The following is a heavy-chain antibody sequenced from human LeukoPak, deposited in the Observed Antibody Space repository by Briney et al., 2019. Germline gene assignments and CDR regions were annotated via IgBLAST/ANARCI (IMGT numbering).Heavy chain of an antibody. J-gene: IGHJ5*02. D-gene: IGHD6-13*01. Sequence: GESLKISCKGSGYSFTSYWIGWVRQMPEKGLEWMGIIYPGDSDTRYSPSFQGQVTISADKSISTAYLRWSSLKASDTAMYYCAILYSSRYNWFDPWGQGTLVTVSS. CDR1: GYSFTSYW. CDR2: IYPGDSDT. V-gene: IGHV5-51*01. CDR3: AILYSSRYNWFDP.